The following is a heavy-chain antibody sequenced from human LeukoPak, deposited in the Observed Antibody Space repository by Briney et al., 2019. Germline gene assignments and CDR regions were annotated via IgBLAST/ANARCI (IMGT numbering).Heavy chain of an antibody. CDR3: AKTHYYDSSGVPGDY. D-gene: IGHD3-22*01. Sequence: GGSLRLSCVGSGFTFRSFWMSWVRQAPGKGLEWVANIQSDGTEKNYIDSVQGRFTISRDNAKASLYLQMNSLRAEDTAVYYCAKTHYYDSSGVPGDYWGQGTLVTVSS. CDR2: IQSDGTEK. J-gene: IGHJ4*02. V-gene: IGHV3-7*01. CDR1: GFTFRSFW.